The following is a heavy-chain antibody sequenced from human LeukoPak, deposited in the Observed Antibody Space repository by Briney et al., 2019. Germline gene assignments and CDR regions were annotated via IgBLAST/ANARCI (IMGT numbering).Heavy chain of an antibody. CDR3: AKGSIADYDFWSCYYIHYFDY. D-gene: IGHD3-3*01. J-gene: IGHJ4*02. CDR1: GFTFSSYA. Sequence: GGSLRLSCAASGFTFSSYAMSWVRQAPGKGLEWVSAISGSGGSTYYADSVKGRFTISRDNSKTKLYLQMNSLKAEDTAVYYGAKGSIADYDFWSCYYIHYFDYWGQGTLVTVSS. V-gene: IGHV3-23*01. CDR2: ISGSGGST.